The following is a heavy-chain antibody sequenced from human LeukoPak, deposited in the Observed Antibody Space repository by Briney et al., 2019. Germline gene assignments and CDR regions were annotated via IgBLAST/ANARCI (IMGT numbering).Heavy chain of an antibody. D-gene: IGHD3-3*01. J-gene: IGHJ4*02. V-gene: IGHV3-30*02. Sequence: GGSLRLSCAASGFTFSGSGMHWVRQAPGKGLEWVTFIRYNGSNKYYTDSVKGRFTISRDNSKNTLYLQMDSLRAEDTAVYYCARDYDFWSGYYSPTRGYFGYWGQGTLVTVSS. CDR3: ARDYDFWSGYYSPTRGYFGY. CDR1: GFTFSGSG. CDR2: IRYNGSNK.